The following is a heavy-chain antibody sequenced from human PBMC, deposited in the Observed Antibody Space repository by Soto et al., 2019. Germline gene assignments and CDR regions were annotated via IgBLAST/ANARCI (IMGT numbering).Heavy chain of an antibody. J-gene: IGHJ5*02. V-gene: IGHV4-34*01. CDR1: GGSFSGYY. D-gene: IGHD3-10*01. Sequence: SETLSLTCAVYGGSFSGYYWSWIRQPPGKGLEWIGEINHSGSTNYNPSLKSRVTISVDTSKNQFSLKLSSVTAADTAVYYCARGGSWFGELLRSNWFDPWGQGTLVTVSS. CDR3: ARGGSWFGELLRSNWFDP. CDR2: INHSGST.